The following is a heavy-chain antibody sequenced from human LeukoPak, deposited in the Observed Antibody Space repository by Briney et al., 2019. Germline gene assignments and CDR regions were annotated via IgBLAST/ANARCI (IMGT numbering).Heavy chain of an antibody. J-gene: IGHJ6*02. CDR1: GGSISSGGYS. Sequence: SETLSLTCAVSGGSISSGGYSWRWIRQPPGKGLEWIGYIYHSGSTYYNPSLKSRVTISVDRSKNQFSLKLSSVTAADTAVYYCARGEGYYYGMDVWGQGTTVTVSS. CDR2: IYHSGST. V-gene: IGHV4-30-2*01. D-gene: IGHD1-26*01. CDR3: ARGEGYYYGMDV.